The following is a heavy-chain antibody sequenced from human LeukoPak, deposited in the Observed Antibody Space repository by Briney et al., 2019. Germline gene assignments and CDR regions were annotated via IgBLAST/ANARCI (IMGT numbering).Heavy chain of an antibody. CDR2: IYRSGST. D-gene: IGHD3-3*01. Sequence: SETLSLTRTVSGYSISCGYYWGWIRQPPGKGLEWIGSIYRSGSTYYNPSLKSRVTISIDTSKNQFSLKLSSVTAADTAVYYCARDSGYFTSDYWGQGTLVTVSS. CDR1: GYSISCGYY. CDR3: ARDSGYFTSDY. V-gene: IGHV4-38-2*02. J-gene: IGHJ4*02.